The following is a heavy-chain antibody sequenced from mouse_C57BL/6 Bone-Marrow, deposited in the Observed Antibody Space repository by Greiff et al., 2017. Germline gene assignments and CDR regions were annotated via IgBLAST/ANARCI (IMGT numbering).Heavy chain of an antibody. CDR3: AREGLLRAWFAY. CDR1: GYTFTSYW. J-gene: IGHJ3*01. D-gene: IGHD1-1*01. V-gene: IGHV1-69*01. CDR2: IDPSDSNT. Sequence: QVQLQQPGAELVMPGASVKLSCKASGYTFTSYWMHWVKQRPGQGLEWIGEIDPSDSNTNYNQKFKGKSTLTVDKSSSTAYMQLSSLTSEDSAVYYFAREGLLRAWFAYWGQGTLVTVSA.